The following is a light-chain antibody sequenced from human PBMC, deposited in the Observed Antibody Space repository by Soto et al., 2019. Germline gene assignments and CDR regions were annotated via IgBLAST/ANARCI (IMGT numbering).Light chain of an antibody. CDR2: KAS. CDR3: QHYNRSPT. V-gene: IGKV1-5*03. Sequence: DIQMTQSPSTLSASVGDRVTITCRASQSISSWLAWYQQKPGKAPKLLIYKASSLASGVPSRFSGSGSGTEFTLTSSSLQPDDFATYYCQHYNRSPTFGQGTKVEIK. J-gene: IGKJ1*01. CDR1: QSISSW.